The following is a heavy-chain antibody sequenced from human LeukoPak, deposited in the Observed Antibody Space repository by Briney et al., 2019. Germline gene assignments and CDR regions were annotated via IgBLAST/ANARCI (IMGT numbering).Heavy chain of an antibody. J-gene: IGHJ4*02. V-gene: IGHV1-2*02. CDR2: INPNSGGT. Sequence: GASVKVSCKASGYTFTGYYMHWVRQAPGQGLEWMGLINPNSGGTNYAQKFQGRVTMTRDTSISTAYMELSRLRSDDTAVYYCARYCSGGSCYSTRRAFDYWGQGTLVTVSS. D-gene: IGHD2-15*01. CDR1: GYTFTGYY. CDR3: ARYCSGGSCYSTRRAFDY.